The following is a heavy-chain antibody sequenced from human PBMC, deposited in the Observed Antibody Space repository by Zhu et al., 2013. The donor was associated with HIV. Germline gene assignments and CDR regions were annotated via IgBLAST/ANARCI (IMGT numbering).Heavy chain of an antibody. D-gene: IGHD3-16*01. Sequence: QVQLVQSGAEVKKPGASVKVSCKASGYNFDGNYIHWVRQAPGQGLEWMGWISRHSGDTIYARKFQGRVTMTRDTSISTAYMELSRLRSDDTAVYYCARVGITPNWGQGNPGHRLL. CDR2: ISRHSGDT. CDR1: GYNFDGNY. J-gene: IGHJ4*02. CDR3: ARVGITPN. V-gene: IGHV1-2*02.